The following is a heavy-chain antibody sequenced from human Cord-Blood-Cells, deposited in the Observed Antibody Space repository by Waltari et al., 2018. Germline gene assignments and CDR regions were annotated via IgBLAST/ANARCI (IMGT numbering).Heavy chain of an antibody. CDR2: IYYSGST. D-gene: IGHD6-6*01. CDR3: ARHRMSSSSLGY. J-gene: IGHJ4*02. Sequence: QVQLQESGPGLVKPSETLSLTCTVSGGSISSYYWSWIRQPPGKGLEWIGYIYYSGSTNYNPSLKSRFTISVDTSKNQFSLKLSSVTAADTAVYYCARHRMSSSSLGYWGQGTLVTVSS. V-gene: IGHV4-59*08. CDR1: GGSISSYY.